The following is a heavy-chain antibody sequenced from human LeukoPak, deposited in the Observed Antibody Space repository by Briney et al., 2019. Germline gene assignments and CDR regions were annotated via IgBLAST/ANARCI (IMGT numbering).Heavy chain of an antibody. CDR1: GGSISRSNYY. CDR3: ARQPSTSWYYFDY. D-gene: IGHD6-13*01. J-gene: IGHJ4*02. CDR2: IYYSGST. V-gene: IGHV4-39*01. Sequence: PSETLSLTCTVSGGSISRSNYYWAWIRQPQGKGLEWIGSIYYSGSTYYNPSLKSRLTISIDTSKNQFSLKLSSVTAAVTAVYFCARQPSTSWYYFDYWGQGTLVTVSS.